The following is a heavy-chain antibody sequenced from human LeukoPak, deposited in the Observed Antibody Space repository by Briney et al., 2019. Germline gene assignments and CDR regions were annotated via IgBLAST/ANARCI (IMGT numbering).Heavy chain of an antibody. Sequence: SETLSLTCAVSGGSISSGGYSWSWIRQPPGKGLEWIGYIYHSGSTYYNPSLKSRVTISVDRSKNQFSLKLSSVTAADTAVYYCARIRDGYNYYFDYWGQGTLVTVSS. J-gene: IGHJ4*02. CDR1: GGSISSGGYS. D-gene: IGHD5-24*01. CDR3: ARIRDGYNYYFDY. CDR2: IYHSGST. V-gene: IGHV4-30-2*01.